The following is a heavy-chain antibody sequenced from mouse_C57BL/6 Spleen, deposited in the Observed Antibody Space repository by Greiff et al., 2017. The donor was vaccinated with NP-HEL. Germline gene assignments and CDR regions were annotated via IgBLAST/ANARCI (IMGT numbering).Heavy chain of an antibody. CDR2: IYPGDGDT. CDR1: GYAFSSSW. D-gene: IGHD1-1*01. Sequence: LVESGPELVKPGASVKISCKASGYAFSSSWMNWVKQRPGKGLEWIGRIYPGDGDTNYNGKFKGKATLPADKSSSTAYRQLSSLTSEDSAVYFCARERRNYAGSSYAWFSYWGQGTLVTVSA. J-gene: IGHJ3*01. V-gene: IGHV1-82*01. CDR3: ARERRNYAGSSYAWFSY.